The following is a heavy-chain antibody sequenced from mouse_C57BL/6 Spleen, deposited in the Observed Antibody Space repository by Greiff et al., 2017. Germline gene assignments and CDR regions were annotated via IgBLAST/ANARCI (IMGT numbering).Heavy chain of an antibody. CDR3: ARYYYGSSGYAMDY. J-gene: IGHJ4*01. Sequence: VQLQQSGPELVKPGASVKISCKASGYAFSSSWMNWVKQRPGKGLEWIGRIYPGDGDTNYNGKFKGKATLTADKSSSTAYMQLSSLTSEDSAVYFCARYYYGSSGYAMDYWGQGTSVTVSS. CDR2: IYPGDGDT. CDR1: GYAFSSSW. D-gene: IGHD1-1*01. V-gene: IGHV1-82*01.